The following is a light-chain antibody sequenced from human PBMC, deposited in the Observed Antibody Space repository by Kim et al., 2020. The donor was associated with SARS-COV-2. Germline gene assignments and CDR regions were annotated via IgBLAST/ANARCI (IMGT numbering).Light chain of an antibody. J-gene: IGLJ3*02. Sequence: SVKLTCTLSSGTSSYAIAWHQQQPEKGPRYLMKLNSDGSHSKGDGIPDRFSGSSSGAERYLTISSLQSEDEADYYCQTWGTGIRVFGGGTQLTVL. V-gene: IGLV4-69*01. CDR3: QTWGTGIRV. CDR2: LNSDGSH. CDR1: SGTSSYA.